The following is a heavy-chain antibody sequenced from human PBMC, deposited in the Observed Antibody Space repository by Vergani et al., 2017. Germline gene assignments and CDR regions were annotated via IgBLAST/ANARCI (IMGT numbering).Heavy chain of an antibody. CDR1: GFTFGDYG. J-gene: IGHJ3*01. D-gene: IGHD5-12*01. Sequence: EIQLVESGGGLVQPGGSLRLSCAASGFTFGDYGMHWVRQGPGKGLEWVSGISWNSGAVDYADSVRGRFTISRDNAKNSLFLEMNSLRFEDTAVYFCTKGSVYYHDSAGHGYDPYTGFDLWGQGTLVTVSS. CDR3: TKGSVYYHDSAGHGYDPYTGFDL. V-gene: IGHV3-9*01. CDR2: ISWNSGAV.